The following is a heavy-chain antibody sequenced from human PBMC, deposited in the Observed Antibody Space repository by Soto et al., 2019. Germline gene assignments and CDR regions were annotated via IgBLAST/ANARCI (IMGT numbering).Heavy chain of an antibody. CDR2: VFYSGST. D-gene: IGHD2-15*01. V-gene: IGHV4-59*01. CDR1: GGSISSFY. J-gene: IGHJ5*02. Sequence: VQLQESGPGLAKPSETLSLTCTVSGGSISSFYWSWIRQPPGKGLEWIGNVFYSGSTIYNPSRNSRVTISVDTSKNQFSLKLSSVTAADTAVYYCAKEFCDPNGCYGRWLDPWGQGTLVTVSS. CDR3: AKEFCDPNGCYGRWLDP.